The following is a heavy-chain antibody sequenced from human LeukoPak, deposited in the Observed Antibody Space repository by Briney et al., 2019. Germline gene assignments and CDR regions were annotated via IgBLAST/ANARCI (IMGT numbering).Heavy chain of an antibody. V-gene: IGHV4-39*07. CDR2: IYYSGST. CDR3: ARINYGDY. J-gene: IGHJ4*02. CDR1: GGSISSNSYY. Sequence: SETLSLTCAVSGGSISSNSYYWGWIRQPPGKGLEWIGSIYYSGSTYYNPSLKSRVTISVDTSKNQFSLKLSSVTAADTAVYYCARINYGDYWGQGTLVTVSS.